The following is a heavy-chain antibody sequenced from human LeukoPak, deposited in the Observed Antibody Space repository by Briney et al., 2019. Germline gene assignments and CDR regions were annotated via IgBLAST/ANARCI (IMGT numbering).Heavy chain of an antibody. J-gene: IGHJ6*02. V-gene: IGHV1-18*01. CDR2: ISAYNGNA. CDR3: ARSYRPRYCSGGSCDYYYYGMDV. Sequence: GASVKVPCKASGYTFTSYGISWVRQAPGQGLEWMGWISAYNGNANYAQKLQGRVTMTTDTSTSTAYMELRSLRSDDTAVYYCARSYRPRYCSGGSCDYYYYGMDVWGQGTTVTVSS. D-gene: IGHD2-15*01. CDR1: GYTFTSYG.